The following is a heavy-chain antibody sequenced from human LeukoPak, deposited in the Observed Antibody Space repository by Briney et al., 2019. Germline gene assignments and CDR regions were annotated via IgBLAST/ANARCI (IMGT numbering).Heavy chain of an antibody. Sequence: SETLSLTCIVSGGSISSYYWSWIRQPPGKGLEWIGFIYSSGSTDYNPSLKSRVTISVDTSKNQFSLKLTSVTAADTAVYYCARGNIVVAGVFDCCGQGTLVIVSS. CDR1: GGSISSYY. V-gene: IGHV4-59*01. D-gene: IGHD6-19*01. J-gene: IGHJ4*02. CDR2: IYSSGST. CDR3: ARGNIVVAGVFDC.